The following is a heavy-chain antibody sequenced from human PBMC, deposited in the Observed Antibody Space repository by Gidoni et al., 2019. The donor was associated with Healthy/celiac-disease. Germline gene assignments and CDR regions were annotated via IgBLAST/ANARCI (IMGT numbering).Heavy chain of an antibody. D-gene: IGHD4-17*01. Sequence: QVQLQESGPGLVKPSETLSLTCTVSGGSVSSGSYYWSWIRQPPGKGLEWIGYIYYSGSTNYNPSLKSRVTISVDTSKNQFSLKLSSVTAADTAVYYCARESPTVTTGGTQYYFDYWGQGTLVTVSS. CDR2: IYYSGST. J-gene: IGHJ4*02. CDR3: ARESPTVTTGGTQYYFDY. V-gene: IGHV4-61*01. CDR1: GGSVSSGSYY.